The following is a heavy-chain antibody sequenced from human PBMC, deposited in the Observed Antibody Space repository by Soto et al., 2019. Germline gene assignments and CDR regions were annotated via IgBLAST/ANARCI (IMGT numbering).Heavy chain of an antibody. CDR3: ARDVSGYDQTVDY. Sequence: GASGKVFCKASGYTFTRYGINWGRPAPGQGLEWMGWISAYNGNTNYAQKLQGRVTMTTDTSTSTAYMELRSLRSDDTAVYYCARDVSGYDQTVDYWGQGTLVTVSS. CDR1: GYTFTRYG. D-gene: IGHD5-12*01. V-gene: IGHV1-18*01. CDR2: ISAYNGNT. J-gene: IGHJ4*02.